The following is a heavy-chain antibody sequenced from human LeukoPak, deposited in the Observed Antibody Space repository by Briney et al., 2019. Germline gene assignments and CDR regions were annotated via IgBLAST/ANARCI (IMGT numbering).Heavy chain of an antibody. J-gene: IGHJ2*01. D-gene: IGHD3-22*01. CDR3: ARHRYYFETSGYSFDL. CDR2: IYSSGST. V-gene: IGHV4-38-2*01. Sequence: SETLSLTCAVSGYSISSGYYWGWIRQPPGKGLEWIGSIYSSGSTYYNPSPKSRVTISVDTSKNQFSLKLSSVTAADTAVYYCARHRYYFETSGYSFDLWGRGILVTVSS. CDR1: GYSISSGYY.